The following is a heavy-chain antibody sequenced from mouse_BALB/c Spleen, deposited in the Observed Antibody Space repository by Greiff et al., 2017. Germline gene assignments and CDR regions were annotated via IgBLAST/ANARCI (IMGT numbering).Heavy chain of an antibody. CDR3: ARGAYRYDRVYYFDY. CDR2: ILPGSGST. J-gene: IGHJ2*01. D-gene: IGHD2-14*01. Sequence: VQLVESGAELMKPGASVKISCKATGYTFSSYWIEWVKQRPGHGLEWIGEILPGSGSTNYNEKFKGKATFTADTSSNTAYMQLSSLTSEDSAVYYCARGAYRYDRVYYFDYWGQGTTLTVSS. V-gene: IGHV1-9*01. CDR1: GYTFSSYW.